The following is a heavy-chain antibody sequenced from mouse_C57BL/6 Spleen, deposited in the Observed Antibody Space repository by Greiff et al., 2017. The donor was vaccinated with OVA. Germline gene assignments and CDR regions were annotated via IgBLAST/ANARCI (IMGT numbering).Heavy chain of an antibody. CDR2: IWGGGST. V-gene: IGHV2-9*01. CDR1: GFSLTSYG. CDR3: AKHYYGSSSDWYFDV. J-gene: IGHJ1*03. D-gene: IGHD1-1*01. Sequence: QVQLQQSGPGLVAPSQSLSITCTVSGFSLTSYGVDWVRQPPGKGLEWLGVIWGGGSTNYNSALMSRLSISKDNSKSQVFLKMNSLQTEDTARFYCAKHYYGSSSDWYFDVWGTGTTVTVSA.